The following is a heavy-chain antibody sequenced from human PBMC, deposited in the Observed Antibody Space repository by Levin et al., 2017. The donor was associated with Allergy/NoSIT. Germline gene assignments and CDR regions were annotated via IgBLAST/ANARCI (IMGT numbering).Heavy chain of an antibody. D-gene: IGHD5-18*01. CDR3: ARGDTAMVTPADY. V-gene: IGHV4-31*03. CDR2: IYYSGST. Sequence: PSETLSLTCTVSGGSISTGGYYWNWIRQHPGKGLEWIGYIYYSGSTYYNPSLKSRVTISVDTSKNQFSLKLRSVTAADTAVYYCARGDTAMVTPADYWGQGTLVTVSS. J-gene: IGHJ4*02. CDR1: GGSISTGGYY.